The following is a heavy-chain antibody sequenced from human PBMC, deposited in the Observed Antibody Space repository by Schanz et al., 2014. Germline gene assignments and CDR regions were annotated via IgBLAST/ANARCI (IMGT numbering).Heavy chain of an antibody. CDR3: AKGGAVVTECLDY. CDR2: IWCDGSNE. Sequence: QAQLVESGGGVVQPGRSLRLSCAASGFTFSSYGMHWVRQGPGKGLEWLADIWCDGSNEYYADSVRGRFSISRDISKMTLYLHMNSVRAEDTSVCYCAKGGAVVTECLDYWGQGTLVTVSS. CDR1: GFTFSSYG. J-gene: IGHJ4*02. D-gene: IGHD2-15*01. V-gene: IGHV3-33*06.